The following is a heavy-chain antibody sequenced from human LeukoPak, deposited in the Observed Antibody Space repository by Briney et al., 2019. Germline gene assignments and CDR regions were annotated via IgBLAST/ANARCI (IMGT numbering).Heavy chain of an antibody. CDR3: ARFLDSSATPFDY. V-gene: IGHV3-53*01. CDR1: GFTVSSKY. CDR2: VYSGGST. J-gene: IGHJ4*02. D-gene: IGHD3-22*01. Sequence: GGSLRLSCAASGFTVSSKYMSWVRQAPGKGLEWVSVVYSGGSTNYADSVTGRFTISRDNSKNTPYLQMNSLRAEDTAVYYCARFLDSSATPFDYWGQGTLVTVSS.